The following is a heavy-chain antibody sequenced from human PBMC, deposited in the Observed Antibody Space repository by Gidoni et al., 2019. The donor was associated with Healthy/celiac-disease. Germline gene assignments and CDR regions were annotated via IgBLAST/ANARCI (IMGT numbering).Heavy chain of an antibody. Sequence: EVQLLESGGGLVQPGGSLRLSCSASGFTFSSYAMSWVRQAPGKGLEWVSAISGSGGSTYYADSVKGRFTISRDNSKNTLYLQMNSLRAEDTAVYYCAKDLRGGFGDYGDYVYYYYGMDVWGQGTTVTVSS. CDR1: GFTFSSYA. CDR3: AKDLRGGFGDYGDYVYYYYGMDV. J-gene: IGHJ6*02. D-gene: IGHD4-17*01. V-gene: IGHV3-23*01. CDR2: ISGSGGST.